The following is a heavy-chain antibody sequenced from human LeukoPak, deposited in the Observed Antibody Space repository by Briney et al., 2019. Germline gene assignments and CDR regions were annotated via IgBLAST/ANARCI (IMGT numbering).Heavy chain of an antibody. D-gene: IGHD1-14*01. CDR3: AESRETKTYYMDV. CDR2: LYYSGST. J-gene: IGHJ6*03. CDR1: GVSITSNNNY. V-gene: IGHV4-39*07. Sequence: PSETLSLTCTVSGVSITSNNNYCGWLRQPPGKGLEWIGRLYYSGSTNYNPSLKILVIISADTSKNQFSLKLNSVTAAGTAVYFCAESRETKTYYMDVWGKGTPVSGSS.